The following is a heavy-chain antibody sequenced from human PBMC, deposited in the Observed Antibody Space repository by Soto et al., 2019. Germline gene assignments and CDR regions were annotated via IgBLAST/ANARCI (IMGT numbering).Heavy chain of an antibody. J-gene: IGHJ5*02. CDR3: ARYCSSTSCQFDP. V-gene: IGHV1-2*02. CDR2: INPNSGAS. CDR1: GYTFTGYY. Sequence: ASVKVSCKASGYTFTGYYIHWVREAPGQGLEWMGGINPNSGASNYAQKFQGRVTMTRDTSISTAYMELSRLRSDDTAVYYCARYCSSTSCQFDPWGQGTLVTVSS. D-gene: IGHD2-2*01.